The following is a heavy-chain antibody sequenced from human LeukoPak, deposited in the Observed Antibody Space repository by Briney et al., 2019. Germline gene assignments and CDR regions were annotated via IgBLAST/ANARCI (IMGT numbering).Heavy chain of an antibody. CDR1: GFTFSDYY. V-gene: IGHV3-11*01. CDR3: ARDRSSWQGYYYYGMDV. Sequence: GGSLRLSCAAAGFTFSDYYMSWIRQAPGNELECVSYINSSGSTTYYADSVKRRFTICRDNAENSLFLQMNSLRAEDTAVYYCARDRSSWQGYYYYGMDVWGQGTMVTVSS. CDR2: INSSGSTT. J-gene: IGHJ6*02. D-gene: IGHD6-13*01.